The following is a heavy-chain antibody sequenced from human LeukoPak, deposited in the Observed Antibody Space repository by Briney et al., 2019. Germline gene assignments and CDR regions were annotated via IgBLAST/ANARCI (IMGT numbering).Heavy chain of an antibody. CDR2: IIPIYDPV. D-gene: IGHD2-21*02. CDR1: GGTFSSYA. J-gene: IGHJ4*02. V-gene: IGHV1-69*05. Sequence: ASVKVSXKASGGTFSSYAFSWMRQAPGQGLEWMGRIIPIYDPVDYAQRFQGRVTITTDESTNTVYMELSSLRYEDTAVYYCAREPLGCGGDCHFDYWGQGTLVTVSS. CDR3: AREPLGCGGDCHFDY.